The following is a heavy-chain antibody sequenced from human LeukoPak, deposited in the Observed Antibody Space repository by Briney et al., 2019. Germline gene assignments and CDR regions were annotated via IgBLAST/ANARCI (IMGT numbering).Heavy chain of an antibody. Sequence: ASVKVSCKASGYAFTGYNMHWVRQAPGQGLEWMGWINPNSGGTNYAQKFQGRVTMTRDMSISTAYMELSRLTSDNTAVYYCARWFTITSGDYDILTSSYHRGMDVWGQGTTVTVSS. J-gene: IGHJ6*02. CDR2: INPNSGGT. V-gene: IGHV1-2*02. CDR1: GYAFTGYN. CDR3: ARWFTITSGDYDILTSSYHRGMDV. D-gene: IGHD3-9*01.